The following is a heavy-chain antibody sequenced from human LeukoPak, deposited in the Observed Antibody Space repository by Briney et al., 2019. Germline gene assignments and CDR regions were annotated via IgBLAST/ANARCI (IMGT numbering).Heavy chain of an antibody. V-gene: IGHV3-30*18. Sequence: PGGSLRFSCAASGFTFSSHDMHWVRQAPGKGLEWVAIISYDGGKKDYADSVKGRFTISRDNSKNTLCLQMNSLRAEDTAVYYCAKDRSKGYYGDEFDFWGQGTLVTVSS. D-gene: IGHD4-17*01. J-gene: IGHJ4*02. CDR2: ISYDGGKK. CDR1: GFTFSSHD. CDR3: AKDRSKGYYGDEFDF.